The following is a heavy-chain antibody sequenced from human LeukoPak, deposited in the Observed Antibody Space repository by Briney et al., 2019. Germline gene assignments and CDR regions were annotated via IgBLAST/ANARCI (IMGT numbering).Heavy chain of an antibody. CDR1: GGSIFSYY. V-gene: IGHV4-59*08. CDR2: IYYSGST. J-gene: IGHJ4*02. CDR3: ARHLNNCGDDCYIFDY. D-gene: IGHD2-21*01. Sequence: PSETLSLTCTVSGGSIFSYYWSWIRQPPGKGLELMGYIYYSGSTNYNPSLKSRVTISVDTSKNQFSLRVSSVTAADTAVYYCARHLNNCGDDCYIFDYWGQGTLVTVSS.